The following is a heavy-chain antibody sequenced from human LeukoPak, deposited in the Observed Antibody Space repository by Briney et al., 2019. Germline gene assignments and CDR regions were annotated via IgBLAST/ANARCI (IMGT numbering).Heavy chain of an antibody. CDR1: GYSFTRYF. J-gene: IGHJ4*02. D-gene: IGHD3-10*01. CDR3: ARGKVVTMVRGVIITYFDY. Sequence: GESLKISCKGSGYSFTRYFIHWVRQAPGQGLEWMGIIIPSDGSTSYAQKFQGRVTMTRDTSTSTVYMELSSLRSEDTAVYYCARGKVVTMVRGVIITYFDYWGQGTLVTVSS. V-gene: IGHV1-46*01. CDR2: IIPSDGST.